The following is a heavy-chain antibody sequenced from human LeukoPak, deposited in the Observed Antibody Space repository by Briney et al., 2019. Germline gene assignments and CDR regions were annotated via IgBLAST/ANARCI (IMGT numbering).Heavy chain of an antibody. CDR2: ISYDGSNK. J-gene: IGHJ4*02. CDR3: AREWEGFDY. V-gene: IGHV3-30*03. CDR1: GFTFSSYG. Sequence: PGGSLRLSCAAPGFTFSSYGMHWVRQAPGKGLEWVAIISYDGSNKYYADSVKGRFTISRDNSKNTLYVQMNSLRAEDTAVYYCAREWEGFDYWGQGTLVTVSS. D-gene: IGHD1-26*01.